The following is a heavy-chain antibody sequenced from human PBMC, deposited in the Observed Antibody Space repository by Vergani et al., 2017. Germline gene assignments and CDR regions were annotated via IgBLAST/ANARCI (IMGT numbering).Heavy chain of an antibody. V-gene: IGHV3-7*01. J-gene: IGHJ4*02. CDR3: ASGKIWFGELGKDY. D-gene: IGHD3-10*01. CDR2: IKQDGSEK. Sequence: EVQLVESGGGLVKPGGSLRLSCAASGFTFSSYWMSWVRQAPGKGLEWVANIKQDGSEKYYVDSVKGRFTISRDNAKNSLYLQMNSLRAEDTAVYYCASGKIWFGELGKDYWGQGTLVTVSS. CDR1: GFTFSSYW.